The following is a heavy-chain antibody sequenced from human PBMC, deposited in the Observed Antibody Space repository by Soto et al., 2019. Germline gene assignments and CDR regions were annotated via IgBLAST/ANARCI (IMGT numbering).Heavy chain of an antibody. CDR2: TYYRSKWYN. D-gene: IGHD3-10*01. Sequence: SQTLTLTCTISGDSVSSNSAAWNWIRQSPSRGLEWLGRTYYRSKWYNDYAVSVKSRITINPDTSKNQFSLQLNSVTPEDTAVYYCAMYYYGSGSYSTFDYWGQGTLVTVSS. CDR1: GDSVSSNSAA. V-gene: IGHV6-1*01. J-gene: IGHJ4*02. CDR3: AMYYYGSGSYSTFDY.